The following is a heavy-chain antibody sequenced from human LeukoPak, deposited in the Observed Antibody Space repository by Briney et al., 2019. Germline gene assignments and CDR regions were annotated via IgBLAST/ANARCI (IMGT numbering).Heavy chain of an antibody. CDR2: IWPDGSKK. Sequence: PGGSLRLSCAASGFTFSTYAMHWVRQAPGKGLEWVAFIWPDGSKKYYADSVKGRFAISRENSKNTVYLQMNDLRPEDTALYFCAKISSSAESNFDYWGQGTLVTVSS. CDR3: AKISSSAESNFDY. J-gene: IGHJ4*02. V-gene: IGHV3-30*02. D-gene: IGHD6-25*01. CDR1: GFTFSTYA.